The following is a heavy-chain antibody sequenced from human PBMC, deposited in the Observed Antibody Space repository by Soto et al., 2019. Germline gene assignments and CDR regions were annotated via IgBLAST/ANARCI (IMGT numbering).Heavy chain of an antibody. D-gene: IGHD2-8*01. CDR2: INHSGSP. V-gene: IGHV4-34*01. J-gene: IGHJ4*02. Sequence: SETLSLTCAVYGGSFSGYYWSWIRQPPGKGLEWIGEINHSGSPNYNPSLQSRVTISVETSKNQFSLKLSSVTAADTAVYYCARGRRYCTNGVCYKGSDYWGQGTLVTVSS. CDR1: GGSFSGYY. CDR3: ARGRRYCTNGVCYKGSDY.